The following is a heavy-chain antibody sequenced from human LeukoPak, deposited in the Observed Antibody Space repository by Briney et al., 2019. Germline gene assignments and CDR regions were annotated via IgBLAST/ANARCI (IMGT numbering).Heavy chain of an antibody. CDR1: GGSFSGYY. V-gene: IGHV4-34*01. CDR3: ARLVRDGYNYIGGFDY. CDR2: INHSGST. J-gene: IGHJ4*02. D-gene: IGHD5-24*01. Sequence: PSETLSLTCAVYGGSFSGYYWSWIRQPPGKGLEWIGEINHSGSTNYNPSLKSRVTISVDTSKNQFSLKLSSVTAADTAVYYCARLVRDGYNYIGGFDYWGQGTLVTVSS.